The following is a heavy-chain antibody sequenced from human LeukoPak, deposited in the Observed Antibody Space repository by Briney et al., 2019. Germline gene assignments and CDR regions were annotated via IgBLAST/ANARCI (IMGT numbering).Heavy chain of an antibody. CDR3: ARGPSRSSGYYYYSYMDV. J-gene: IGHJ6*03. D-gene: IGHD6-6*01. CDR2: ISGSGGST. V-gene: IGHV3-23*01. Sequence: LSGGSLRLSCAASGFTFSSYAMSWVRQAPGKGLEWVSAISGSGGSTYYADSVKGRFTISRDNSKNTLYLQMNSLRAEDTAVYYCARGPSRSSGYYYYSYMDVWGKGATVTVSS. CDR1: GFTFSSYA.